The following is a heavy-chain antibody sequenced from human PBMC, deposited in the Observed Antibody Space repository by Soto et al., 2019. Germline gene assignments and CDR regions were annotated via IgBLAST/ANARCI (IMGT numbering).Heavy chain of an antibody. J-gene: IGHJ4*02. CDR1: GGPSSGYY. Sequence: QVQLQQWGAGLLKPSETLSLTCTVHGGPSSGYYWSWIRQPPGKGLEWIGEINHSGSINYNPSLKSRVTMSLDTSKNQISLKLSSVTAADTAMYYCARGSHWLDYWGQGSLVTVSS. CDR3: ARGSHWLDY. V-gene: IGHV4-34*01. D-gene: IGHD1-1*01. CDR2: INHSGSI.